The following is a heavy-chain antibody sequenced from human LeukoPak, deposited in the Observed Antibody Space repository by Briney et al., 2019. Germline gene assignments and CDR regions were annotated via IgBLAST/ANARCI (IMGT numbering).Heavy chain of an antibody. D-gene: IGHD3-10*01. V-gene: IGHV3-21*01. Sequence: KPGGSLRLSCAASGFTFSSYGMNWVRQAPGKGLEWVSSTSSSSSYIYYADSVKGRFTISRDNAKNSLYLQMNSLRAEDTAVYYCARTLSGQQATPIRYWGQGTLVTVSS. CDR1: GFTFSSYG. J-gene: IGHJ4*02. CDR2: TSSSSSYI. CDR3: ARTLSGQQATPIRY.